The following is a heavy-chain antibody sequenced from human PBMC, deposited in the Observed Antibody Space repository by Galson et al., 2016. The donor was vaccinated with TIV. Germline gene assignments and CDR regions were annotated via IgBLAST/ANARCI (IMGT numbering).Heavy chain of an antibody. CDR1: GGSVSTNSYY. Sequence: ETLSLTCTVSGGSVSTNSYYWGWIRQSPGKGLEWIGSIYRGGSTYYNPSLKSRVTISVDTSKNQFSLKLSSVTAADTAVYYCARYISGWYHYFDFWGQGTLVTVSS. CDR2: IYRGGST. CDR3: ARYISGWYHYFDF. J-gene: IGHJ4*02. D-gene: IGHD6-19*01. V-gene: IGHV4-39*01.